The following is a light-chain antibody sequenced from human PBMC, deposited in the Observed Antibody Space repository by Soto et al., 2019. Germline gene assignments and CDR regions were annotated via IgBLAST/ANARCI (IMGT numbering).Light chain of an antibody. CDR1: QNYLYSSNNKNY. Sequence: VMIQTHDNLAVSLSEMDTINCKSIQNYLYSSNNKNYLAWYQQKPGQPPKALIYWASTRESGVPDRFSGSGSGTDFTLSISSLQAEDVAVYYCQQYYTTPWTFCQGTKVDIK. V-gene: IGKV4-1*01. J-gene: IGKJ1*01. CDR2: WAS. CDR3: QQYYTTPWT.